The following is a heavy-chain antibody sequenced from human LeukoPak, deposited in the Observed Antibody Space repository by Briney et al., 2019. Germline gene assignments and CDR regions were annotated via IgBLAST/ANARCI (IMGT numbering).Heavy chain of an antibody. CDR2: INPTSGDT. CDR3: ATDRGDYYDSSGYYYPRGFDP. Sequence: ASVKVSCKASGYTFTGYYMHWVRQAPGQGLEWMGWINPTSGDTNYVQKFQGRVTMTEDTSTDTAYMELSCLRSEDTAVYYCATDRGDYYDSSGYYYPRGFDPWGQGTLVTVSS. J-gene: IGHJ5*02. CDR1: GYTFTGYY. D-gene: IGHD3-22*01. V-gene: IGHV1-2*02.